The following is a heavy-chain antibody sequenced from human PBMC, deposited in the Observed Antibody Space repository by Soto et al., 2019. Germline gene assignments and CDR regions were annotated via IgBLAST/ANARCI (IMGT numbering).Heavy chain of an antibody. V-gene: IGHV4-30-4*01. CDR3: AREQVELPAYYYYGMDV. Sequence: QVQLQESGPGLVKPSQTLSLTCTVSGGSISSGDYYWSWIRQPPGKGLGWIGYIYYSGSTYYNPSRKSRVTISVDTSKYQVSLKLSSVTAADTAVYYCAREQVELPAYYYYGMDVWGQGTTVTVSS. D-gene: IGHD1-7*01. J-gene: IGHJ6*02. CDR1: GGSISSGDYY. CDR2: IYYSGST.